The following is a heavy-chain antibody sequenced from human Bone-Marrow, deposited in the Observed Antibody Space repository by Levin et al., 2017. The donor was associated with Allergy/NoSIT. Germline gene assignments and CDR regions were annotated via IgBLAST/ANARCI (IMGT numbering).Heavy chain of an antibody. V-gene: IGHV3-30-3*01. D-gene: IGHD2-8*01. J-gene: IGHJ4*02. Sequence: GGSLRLSCAASGFSFSDYAVAWVRQAPGKGLEWVSFISHDGTNEYYADSVKGRFTISRDNSKNTLYLQMNSVRAEDTAVYYCASDAEGEIMDSFDYWGQGTLVTVSS. CDR1: GFSFSDYA. CDR3: ASDAEGEIMDSFDY. CDR2: ISHDGTNE.